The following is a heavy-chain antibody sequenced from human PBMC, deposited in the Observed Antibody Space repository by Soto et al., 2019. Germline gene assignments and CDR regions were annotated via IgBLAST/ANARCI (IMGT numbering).Heavy chain of an antibody. CDR2: LYSGGAT. Sequence: EVRLMESGGGLVQPGGSLRLSCAASGFIVSRNYMTWVRQAPGKGLEWVSLLYSGGATHYAASMKGRFTISSHSSQNTLFLQINSLRAEDTATYYCVRGRYGSEIHWGQGTKVTVSS. V-gene: IGHV3-53*04. CDR1: GFIVSRNY. D-gene: IGHD3-10*01. J-gene: IGHJ4*02. CDR3: VRGRYGSEIH.